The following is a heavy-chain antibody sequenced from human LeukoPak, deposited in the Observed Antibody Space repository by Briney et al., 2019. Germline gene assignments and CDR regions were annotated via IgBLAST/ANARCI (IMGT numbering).Heavy chain of an antibody. CDR2: ISEDSSDT. Sequence: PGGSLRLSCEASGFTFSRYSMAWVRQAPGKGLEWVSIISEDSSDTHYSDSLKGRFTISRDNSWKTLSLQMNSLRVEDTAVYYCARGQTSTTRHFDYWGQGTVVTVSS. D-gene: IGHD1-1*01. J-gene: IGHJ4*02. V-gene: IGHV3-23*01. CDR1: GFTFSRYS. CDR3: ARGQTSTTRHFDY.